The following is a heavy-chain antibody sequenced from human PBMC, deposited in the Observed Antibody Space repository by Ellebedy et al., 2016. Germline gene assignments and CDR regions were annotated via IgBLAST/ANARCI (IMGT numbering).Heavy chain of an antibody. J-gene: IGHJ6*02. V-gene: IGHV3-7*03. Sequence: GGSLRLSCAASGFTFSSYWMSWVRQAPGKGLEWVANIKQDGSEKYYVDSVKGRFTISRDNAENSLYLQMNSLRAEDTAVYYCARASQDIVVVPAAPSMDVWGQGTTVTVSS. D-gene: IGHD2-2*01. CDR2: IKQDGSEK. CDR1: GFTFSSYW. CDR3: ARASQDIVVVPAAPSMDV.